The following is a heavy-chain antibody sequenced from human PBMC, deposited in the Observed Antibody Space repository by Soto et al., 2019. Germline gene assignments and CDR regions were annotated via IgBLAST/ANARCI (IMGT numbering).Heavy chain of an antibody. D-gene: IGHD6-19*01. CDR1: GFTFSNAW. CDR2: IKSKTDGGTT. Sequence: GGSLRLSCAASGFTFSNAWMSWVRQAPGKGLEWVGRIKSKTDGGTTDYAAPVKGRFTISRDDSKNTLYLQMNSLKTEDTAVYYCTTDWYSSGWPFDYWGQGTLVTVSS. V-gene: IGHV3-15*01. CDR3: TTDWYSSGWPFDY. J-gene: IGHJ4*02.